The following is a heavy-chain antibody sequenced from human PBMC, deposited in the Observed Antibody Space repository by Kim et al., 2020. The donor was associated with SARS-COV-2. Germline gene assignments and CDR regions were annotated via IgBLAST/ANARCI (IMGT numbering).Heavy chain of an antibody. CDR3: ARVLGAITIFGVVIVNWFDP. CDR2: IYYSGST. J-gene: IGHJ5*02. CDR1: GGSISSGGYY. V-gene: IGHV4-31*03. Sequence: SETLSLTCTVSGGSISSGGYYWSWIRQHPGKGLEWIGYIYYSGSTYYNPSLKSRVTISVDTSMNQFSLKLSSVTAADTAVYYCARVLGAITIFGVVIVNWFDPWGQGTLVTVSS. D-gene: IGHD3-3*01.